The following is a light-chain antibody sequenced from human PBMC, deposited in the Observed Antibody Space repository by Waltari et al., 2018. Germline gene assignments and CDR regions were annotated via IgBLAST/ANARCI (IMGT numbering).Light chain of an antibody. J-gene: IGKJ3*01. CDR1: QHIGSS. V-gene: IGKV6-21*02. Sequence: EIVLTQSPDFQSVTPKEKVTITCRASQHIGSSLHWYQQKPDQSPKLLIKYASQSISGVPSRFSGSRSGTDFTLTITSLQPEDFATYFCQDLHDYPVFGPGTKVDIK. CDR2: YAS. CDR3: QDLHDYPV.